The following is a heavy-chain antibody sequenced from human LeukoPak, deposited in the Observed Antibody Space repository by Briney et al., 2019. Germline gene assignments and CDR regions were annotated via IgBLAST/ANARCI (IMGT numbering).Heavy chain of an antibody. CDR2: MNPNSGNT. J-gene: IGHJ4*02. V-gene: IGHV1-8*03. D-gene: IGHD6-19*01. CDR1: GYTFTSYD. Sequence: GASVKVSCKASGYTFTSYDINWVRQATGQGLEWMGWMNPNSGNTGYAQKFQGRVTITRNTSISTAYMELSSLRSEDTAVYYCARGPLYSSGGKPYYFDYWGQGTLVTVSS. CDR3: ARGPLYSSGGKPYYFDY.